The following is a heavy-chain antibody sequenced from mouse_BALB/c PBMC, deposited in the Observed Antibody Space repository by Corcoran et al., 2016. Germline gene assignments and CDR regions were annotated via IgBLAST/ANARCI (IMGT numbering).Heavy chain of an antibody. D-gene: IGHD2-1*01. J-gene: IGHJ2*01. V-gene: IGHV1-7*01. Sequence: QVQLQQSGAELAKPGTSVKMSCKASGYTFTSYWMHWVKQRPGQGLEWIGYINPSTGYTEYNQKFKDKATLTADKSSSTAYMQLSSLTSEDSAVYYCARFYGNYWGQGTTLTVSS. CDR1: GYTFTSYW. CDR3: ARFYGNY. CDR2: INPSTGYT.